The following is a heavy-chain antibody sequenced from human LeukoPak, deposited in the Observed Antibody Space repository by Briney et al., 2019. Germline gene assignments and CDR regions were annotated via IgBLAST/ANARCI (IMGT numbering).Heavy chain of an antibody. J-gene: IGHJ4*02. D-gene: IGHD6-19*01. CDR2: IYYSGST. CDR3: ARETYSSGTFDY. V-gene: IGHV4-59*01. CDR1: GGSISSYY. Sequence: SETLSLTCTVSGGSISSYYWSWIRQPPGKGLEWIGYIYYSGSTNYNPSLKSRVTISVDTSKNQFSLKLSSVTAADTAVYYRARETYSSGTFDYWGQGTLVTVSS.